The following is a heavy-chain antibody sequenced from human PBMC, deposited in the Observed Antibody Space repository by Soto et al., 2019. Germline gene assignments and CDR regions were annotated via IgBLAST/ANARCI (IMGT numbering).Heavy chain of an antibody. J-gene: IGHJ5*02. CDR1: GDSIGSGDYY. D-gene: IGHD3-10*01. V-gene: IGHV4-30-4*01. CDR3: ARGSTYYGFVT. Sequence: QVQLQESGPRLVKPSQTLSLTCTVSGDSIGSGDYYWTWIRQPPGKGLEWIGYFYYIGTTFYNPSPESRVNISVDTSKNQFSLRVTSVTAADTAVYYCARGSTYYGFVTWGQGTLITVSS. CDR2: FYYIGTT.